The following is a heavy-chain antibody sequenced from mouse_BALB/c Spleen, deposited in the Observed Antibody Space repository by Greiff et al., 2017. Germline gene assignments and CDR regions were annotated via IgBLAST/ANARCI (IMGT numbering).Heavy chain of an antibody. J-gene: IGHJ4*01. V-gene: IGHV1-5*01. D-gene: IGHD2-14*01. CDR1: GYTFTSYW. Sequence: EVQLQQSGTVLARPGASVKMSCKASGYTFTSYWMHWVKQRPGQGLEWIGAIYPGNSDTSYNQKFKGKAKLTAVTSTSTAYMELSSLTNEDSAVYYCTRKAYYRYDGAIDYWGQGTSVTVSS. CDR2: IYPGNSDT. CDR3: TRKAYYRYDGAIDY.